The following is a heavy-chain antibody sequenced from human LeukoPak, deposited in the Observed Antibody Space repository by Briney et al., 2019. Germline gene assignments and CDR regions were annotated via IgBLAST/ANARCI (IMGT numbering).Heavy chain of an antibody. CDR3: ARDRRYYDSSGYHSPGY. D-gene: IGHD3-22*01. CDR1: GYTFTSYG. Sequence: ASVKVSCKASGYTFTSYGISWVRQAPGQGLEWMGWISAYNGNTNYAQKLQGRVTMTTDTSTSTAYMELRSLRSDDTAVYYCARDRRYYDSSGYHSPGYWGQGTLVTVSS. CDR2: ISAYNGNT. J-gene: IGHJ4*02. V-gene: IGHV1-18*01.